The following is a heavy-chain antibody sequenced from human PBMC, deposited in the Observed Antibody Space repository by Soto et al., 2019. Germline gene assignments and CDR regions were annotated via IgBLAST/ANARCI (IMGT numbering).Heavy chain of an antibody. V-gene: IGHV6-1*01. D-gene: IGHD1-26*01. J-gene: IGHJ6*02. Sequence: SQTLSLTCAISGDSVSSNSAAWNWIRQSPSRGLEWLGRTYYRSKWYNDYAVSVKSRITINPDTSKNQFSLKLSSVTAADTAVYYCARGSPGYYGMDVWGQGTTVTVSS. CDR1: GDSVSSNSAA. CDR2: TYYRSKWYN. CDR3: ARGSPGYYGMDV.